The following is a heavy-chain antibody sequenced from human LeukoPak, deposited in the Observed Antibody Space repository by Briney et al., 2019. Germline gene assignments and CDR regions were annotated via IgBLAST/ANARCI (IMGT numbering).Heavy chain of an antibody. CDR3: ARAINRDSGYAFDY. Sequence: ERSLRLSCAASGFTFSSYAMHWVRQAPGKGLEWVAVISHDGSNKNYPGSVKGRFTISRDNSKNTLYLQTNSLRAEDTAVYYCARAINRDSGYAFDYWGPGTLVTVSS. CDR1: GFTFSSYA. V-gene: IGHV3-30*04. D-gene: IGHD5-12*01. J-gene: IGHJ4*02. CDR2: ISHDGSNK.